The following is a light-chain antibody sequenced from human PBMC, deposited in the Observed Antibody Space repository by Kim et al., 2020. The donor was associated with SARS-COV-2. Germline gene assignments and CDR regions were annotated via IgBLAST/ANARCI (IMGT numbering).Light chain of an antibody. CDR2: AAS. J-gene: IGKJ5*01. CDR1: QDIKNN. CDR3: QQYQSYPVT. Sequence: ASVGNSVTMTWRASQDIKNNLLWVQQKPGKPPRSLIYAASSLQSGVPSKFSGSGSGTDFTLTISSLQPEDFATYYCQQYQSYPVTFGQGTRLEIK. V-gene: IGKV1-16*02.